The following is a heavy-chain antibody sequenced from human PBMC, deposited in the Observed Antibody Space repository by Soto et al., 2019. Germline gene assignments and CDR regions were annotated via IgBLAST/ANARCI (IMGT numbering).Heavy chain of an antibody. D-gene: IGHD3-22*01. CDR2: ISGSGGST. CDR3: AKDKGLRSSGYYNY. V-gene: IGHV3-23*01. J-gene: IGHJ4*02. Sequence: GGSLRLSCAASGFTFSSYAMSWVRQAPGKGLEWVSAISGSGGSTYYADSVKGRFTISRDNSKNTLYLQMNSLRAEDTAVYYCAKDKGLRSSGYYNYWGQGTLVTVSS. CDR1: GFTFSSYA.